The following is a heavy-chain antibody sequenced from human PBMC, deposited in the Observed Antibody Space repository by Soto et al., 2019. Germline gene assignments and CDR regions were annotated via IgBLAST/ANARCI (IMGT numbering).Heavy chain of an antibody. J-gene: IGHJ6*02. V-gene: IGHV4-4*02. CDR2: IYHSGST. CDR3: ARVLVYGSGSYDYYGMDV. D-gene: IGHD3-10*01. Sequence: KTSETLSLTCAVSGGSISSSNWWSWVRQPPGRGLEWIGEIYHSGSTNYNPSLKSRVTISVDKSKNQFSLKLSSVTAADTAVYYCARVLVYGSGSYDYYGMDVWGQGTTVTVSS. CDR1: GGSISSSNW.